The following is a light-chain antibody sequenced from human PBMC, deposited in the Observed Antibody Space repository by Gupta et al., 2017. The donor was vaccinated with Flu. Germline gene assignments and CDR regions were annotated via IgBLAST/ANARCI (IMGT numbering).Light chain of an antibody. CDR2: KTS. J-gene: IGKJ1*01. CDR3: QQYNTLWT. V-gene: IGKV1-5*03. Sequence: DIPVTQSPSTLSASVGDRVTITCRASQSISPWLAWYQQKPGKAPKLLIYKTSNLESGVPSRFSGSGSGTEFTLTISSLQPDDFATYYCQQYNTLWTFGQGTKVEIK. CDR1: QSISPW.